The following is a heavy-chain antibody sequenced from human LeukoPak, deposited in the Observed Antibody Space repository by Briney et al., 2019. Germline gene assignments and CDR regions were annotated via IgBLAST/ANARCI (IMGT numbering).Heavy chain of an antibody. CDR2: INSDGSSI. Sequence: GGSLRLSCAASGFTFSSYWMHWVRQVPGKGLVWVSRINSDGSSISYADSVKGRFTVSRDNAKNKMYLQMNSLRAEDTAVYYCAELDSSSPRNWGQGTLVTVSS. V-gene: IGHV3-74*01. D-gene: IGHD6-13*01. CDR3: AELDSSSPRN. CDR1: GFTFSSYW. J-gene: IGHJ4*02.